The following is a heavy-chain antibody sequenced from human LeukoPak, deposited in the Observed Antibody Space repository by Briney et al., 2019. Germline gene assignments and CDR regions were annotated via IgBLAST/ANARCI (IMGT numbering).Heavy chain of an antibody. D-gene: IGHD2-15*01. CDR2: IYHSGST. CDR3: VTNSIGYCSGGNCYQVSDY. CDR1: GGSINSNNW. Sequence: SGTLSLTCAVSGGSINSNNWWSWVRQPPGKGLEWIGEIYHSGSTNYNPSLKSRVTISVDKSKKQFSLKLSSVTAADTAVYYCVTNSIGYCSGGNCYQVSDYWGQGTLVTVSS. J-gene: IGHJ4*02. V-gene: IGHV4-4*02.